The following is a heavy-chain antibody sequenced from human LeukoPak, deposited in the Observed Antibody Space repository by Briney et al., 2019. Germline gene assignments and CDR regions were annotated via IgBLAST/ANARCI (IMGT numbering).Heavy chain of an antibody. CDR2: ISYDGSNK. CDR1: GFTFSSYA. J-gene: IGHJ3*02. V-gene: IGHV3-30-3*01. CDR3: ANGVDAFDI. D-gene: IGHD5-24*01. Sequence: GRSLRLSCAASGFTFSSYAMHWVRQAPGKGLEWVAVISYDGSNKYYADSVRGRFTISRDNTKNSLYLQMNSLRAEDTAVYYCANGVDAFDIWGQGTMVTVSS.